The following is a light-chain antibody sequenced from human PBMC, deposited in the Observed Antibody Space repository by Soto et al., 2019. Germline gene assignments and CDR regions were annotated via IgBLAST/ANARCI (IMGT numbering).Light chain of an antibody. CDR3: KKYYSYSSMYT. J-gene: IGKJ2*01. CDR1: QSVSSG. V-gene: IGKV1-5*03. CDR2: KAS. Sequence: DIQMTQSPSTLSASVGDRVTITCRASQSVSSGLPWYQQRPGKAPQLLIYKASSLQSGVPSRFSGSGSGTEFTLTIRSLHPDDCETYCCKKYYSYSSMYTFGQGTRLEI.